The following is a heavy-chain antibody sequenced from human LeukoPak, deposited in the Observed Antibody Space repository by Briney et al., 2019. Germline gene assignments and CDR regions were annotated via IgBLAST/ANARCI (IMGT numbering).Heavy chain of an antibody. Sequence: GGSLGLSCAASGFTFSSYSMNWVRQAPGKGLEWVSSISSSSSYIYYADSVKGRFTISRDNAKNSLYLQMNSLRAEDTAVYYCAREAMPASIAVALNYYYYMDVWGKGTTVTVSS. J-gene: IGHJ6*03. CDR3: AREAMPASIAVALNYYYYMDV. CDR1: GFTFSSYS. V-gene: IGHV3-21*01. D-gene: IGHD6-19*01. CDR2: ISSSSSYI.